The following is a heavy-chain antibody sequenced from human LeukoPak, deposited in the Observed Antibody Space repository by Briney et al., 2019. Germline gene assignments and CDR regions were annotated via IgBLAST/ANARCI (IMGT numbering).Heavy chain of an antibody. CDR1: GFTFSSYG. CDR3: ARDAGRDREFHY. Sequence: GGSLRLSCTASGFTFSSYGMTWVRQAPGKGLEWVSHINSGGHGISYADSVRGRFTISRDNAESSVSLQMNSLTAEDTAVYYCARDAGRDREFHYWGQGTLVTVSS. CDR2: INSGGHGI. V-gene: IGHV3-48*03. J-gene: IGHJ4*02. D-gene: IGHD1-26*01.